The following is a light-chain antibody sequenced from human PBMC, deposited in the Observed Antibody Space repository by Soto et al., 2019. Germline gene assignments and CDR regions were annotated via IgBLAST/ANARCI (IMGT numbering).Light chain of an antibody. Sequence: EIVMTQSPGTLSVSPGERATLSCRASQNVGSNLAWYQQKPGQAPRLLIYGASTRATGIPARFSGSGSGTEFTLTIGSLQSEDFAVYYCQQYNNWTFGQGTKVEIK. V-gene: IGKV3-15*01. CDR2: GAS. CDR3: QQYNNWT. J-gene: IGKJ1*01. CDR1: QNVGSN.